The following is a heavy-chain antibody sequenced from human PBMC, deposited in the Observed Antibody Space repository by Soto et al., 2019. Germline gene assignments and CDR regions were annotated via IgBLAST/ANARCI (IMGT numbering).Heavy chain of an antibody. V-gene: IGHV3-23*01. CDR1: GFTFSSHV. Sequence: EVQLWESGGGLVQPGGSLRLSCAVSGFTFSSHVMSWVRQAPGKGLEWVSAISGTGGTYYADSVKGRFTISRDNSKNALYLQMNNLRDEDTAVYYCAKDRRGAYCSGGICYSPDYWAREPWSSSP. D-gene: IGHD2-15*01. CDR2: ISGTGGT. J-gene: IGHJ4*02. CDR3: AKDRRGAYCSGGICYSPDY.